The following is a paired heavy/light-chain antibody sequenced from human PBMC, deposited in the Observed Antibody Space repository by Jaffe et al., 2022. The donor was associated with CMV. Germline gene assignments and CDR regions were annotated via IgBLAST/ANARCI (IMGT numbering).Heavy chain of an antibody. D-gene: IGHD4-17*01. J-gene: IGHJ6*03. CDR2: INHSGST. CDR3: ARAPDYGDYTHYYYYMDV. CDR1: GGPFSGYY. Sequence: QVQLQQWGAGLLKPSETLSLICAVYGGPFSGYYWSWIRQPPGKGLEWIGEINHSGSTNYNPSLKSRVTISVDTSKNQFSLKLSSVTAADTAVYYCARAPDYGDYTHYYYYMDVWGKGTTVTVSS. V-gene: IGHV4-34*01.
Light chain of an antibody. V-gene: IGLV1-51*02. CDR2: ENS. CDR3: GTWDSSLSAVV. CDR1: SANIGKIY. J-gene: IGLJ2*01. Sequence: QSVLTQPPSVSAAPGQKVTISCSGSSANIGKIYVSWYQQLPGTVPKLLIYENSKRPSGIPDRFSGSMSGTSATLGITGLQTGDEADYYCGTWDSSLSAVVFGGGTKLTVL.